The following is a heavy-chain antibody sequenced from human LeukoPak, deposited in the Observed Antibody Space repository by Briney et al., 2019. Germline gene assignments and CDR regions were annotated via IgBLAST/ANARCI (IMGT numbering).Heavy chain of an antibody. J-gene: IGHJ4*02. CDR1: GGSFSSGGYY. CDR3: ARGGYSGYVDY. Sequence: SQTLSLTCTVSGGSFSSGGYYWSWISQHPGKGLEWIGYIYYSGSTYYNPSLKSRVTISVDTSKNQFSLELSSVTAADTAVYYCARGGYSGYVDYWGQGTLVTVSS. V-gene: IGHV4-31*03. CDR2: IYYSGST. D-gene: IGHD5-12*01.